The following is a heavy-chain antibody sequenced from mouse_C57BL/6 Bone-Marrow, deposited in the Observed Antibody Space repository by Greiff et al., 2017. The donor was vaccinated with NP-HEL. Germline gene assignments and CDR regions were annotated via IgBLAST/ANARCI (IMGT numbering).Heavy chain of an antibody. CDR1: GYTFTDYN. J-gene: IGHJ1*03. Sequence: VQLKQSGPELVKPGASVKIPCKASGYTFTDYNMDWVKQSHGKSLEWIGDINPNNGGTIYNQKFKGKATLTVDKSSSTAYMELRSLTSEDTAVYYCARLRDYDWYFDVWGTGTTVTVSS. CDR2: INPNNGGT. D-gene: IGHD2-4*01. V-gene: IGHV1-18*01. CDR3: ARLRDYDWYFDV.